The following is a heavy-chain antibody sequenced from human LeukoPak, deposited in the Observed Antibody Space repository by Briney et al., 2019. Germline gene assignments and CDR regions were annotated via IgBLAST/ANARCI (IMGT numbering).Heavy chain of an antibody. CDR1: GDSISSYY. J-gene: IGHJ4*02. Sequence: SETLSLTCTVSGDSISSYYWSWIRQPPGKGLEWIGYIYYTGSTNYNPSLKSRVTISVDTSKNRFSLKLNSVTAADTAVYYCARAGYGDSDFDYWGQGTLVTVSS. D-gene: IGHD4-17*01. CDR2: IYYTGST. V-gene: IGHV4-59*08. CDR3: ARAGYGDSDFDY.